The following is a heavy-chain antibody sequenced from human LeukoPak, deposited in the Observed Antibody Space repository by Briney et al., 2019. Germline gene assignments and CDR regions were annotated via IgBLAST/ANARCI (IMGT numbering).Heavy chain of an antibody. V-gene: IGHV3-30*18. CDR1: GFTFSSYG. J-gene: IGHJ6*03. CDR3: AKGRYYDSSGYPPLDYYYYMDV. CDR2: IWYGGSNK. Sequence: PGRSLRLSCAASGFTFSSYGMHWVRQAPGKGLEWVAVIWYGGSNKYYADSVKGRFTISRDNSKNTLYPQMNSLRAEDTAVYYCAKGRYYDSSGYPPLDYYYYMDVWGKGTTVTVSS. D-gene: IGHD3-22*01.